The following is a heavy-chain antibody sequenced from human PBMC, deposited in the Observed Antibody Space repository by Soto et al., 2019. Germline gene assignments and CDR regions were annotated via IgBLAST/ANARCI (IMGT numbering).Heavy chain of an antibody. CDR2: IYYSGST. CDR1: GGSISSGGYY. Sequence: ASETLSLTCTVSGGSISSGGYYWSWIRQHPGKGLEWIGYIYYSGSTYYNPSLKSRVTISVDTSKNQFSLKLSSVTAADTAVYYCARVIPPDYGGNSEFDPCGQGTLVTVSS. CDR3: ARVIPPDYGGNSEFDP. J-gene: IGHJ5*02. V-gene: IGHV4-31*03. D-gene: IGHD4-17*01.